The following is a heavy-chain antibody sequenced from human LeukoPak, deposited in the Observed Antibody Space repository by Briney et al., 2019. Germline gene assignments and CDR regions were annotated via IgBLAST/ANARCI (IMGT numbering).Heavy chain of an antibody. D-gene: IGHD6-19*01. Sequence: ASVKVSCKASGYTFTGYYMHWVRQAPGQGLEWMGWINPNSGGTNYAQKFQCRVTMTRDTSISTAYMELSRLRSDDTAVYYCARPYSSGWYWIDYWGQGTLVTVSS. V-gene: IGHV1-2*02. J-gene: IGHJ4*02. CDR3: ARPYSSGWYWIDY. CDR2: INPNSGGT. CDR1: GYTFTGYY.